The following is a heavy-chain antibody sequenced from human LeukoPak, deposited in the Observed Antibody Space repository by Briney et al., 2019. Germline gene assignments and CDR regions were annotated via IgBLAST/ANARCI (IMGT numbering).Heavy chain of an antibody. Sequence: PSETLSLTCTVSDGSVTPYYWNWIRQPPGKGLEWIAYVYYGGSTKYDPSLESRVTISVDTSKDQFSLKLTSVTAADTAIYYCARGPPPDFVYWGQGILVTVSS. V-gene: IGHV4-59*02. CDR3: ARGPPPDFVY. CDR1: DGSVTPYY. J-gene: IGHJ4*02. CDR2: VYYGGST.